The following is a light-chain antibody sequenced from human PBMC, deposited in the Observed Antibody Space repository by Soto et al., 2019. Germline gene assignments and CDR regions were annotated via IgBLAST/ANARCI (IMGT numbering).Light chain of an antibody. CDR1: DSNIGNHF. CDR2: DDN. Sequence: QSVLTQPPSVSAAPGRKVSISCSGSDSNIGNHFVSWYQQFPGTVPKLLIYDDNRRPSGIPDRFSGSKSGSSATLGITGLQTGDEADYYCGTWDSSLRAVVFGGGTKVTVL. J-gene: IGLJ2*01. CDR3: GTWDSSLRAVV. V-gene: IGLV1-51*01.